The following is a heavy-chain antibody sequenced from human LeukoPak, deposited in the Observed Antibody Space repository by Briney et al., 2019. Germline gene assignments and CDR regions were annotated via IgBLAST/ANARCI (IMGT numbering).Heavy chain of an antibody. J-gene: IGHJ6*02. Sequence: GGSLRLSCEGSGFNLSNYWMHWVRQAPGKGLIWVSRINSDGSITNYADSVKGRFTISRDNAKSTLYLQMNGLRGEDTAVYYCASEEGGLDVWGQGTTVTVSS. CDR3: ASEEGGLDV. V-gene: IGHV3-74*01. CDR1: GFNLSNYW. CDR2: INSDGSIT.